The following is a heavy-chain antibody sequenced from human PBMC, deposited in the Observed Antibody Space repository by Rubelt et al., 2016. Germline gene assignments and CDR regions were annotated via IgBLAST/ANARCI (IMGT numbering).Heavy chain of an antibody. CDR3: AKEPFYSTQPNAYDY. V-gene: IGHV1-69*01. CDR2: TP. J-gene: IGHJ4*02. Sequence: TPNYAQRFQGRVTITADESTSTASMERSSLRSEDTAVYYCAKEPFYSTQPNAYDYWGQGTLVTVSS. D-gene: IGHD4-11*01.